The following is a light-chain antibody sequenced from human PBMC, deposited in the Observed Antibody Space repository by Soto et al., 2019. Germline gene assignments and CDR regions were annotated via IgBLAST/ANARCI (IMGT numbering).Light chain of an antibody. CDR3: QQSYNTPRT. J-gene: IGKJ1*01. CDR1: QTIGNY. Sequence: DIQMTQAPSSLPASVGDRVSITCRASQTIGNYLNWYQQRPGKAPNLLISAASTLRSGVPSRFSGSGSGTDFTLTITSLQPEDFATYYCQQSYNTPRTFGQGTKVEI. CDR2: AAS. V-gene: IGKV1-39*01.